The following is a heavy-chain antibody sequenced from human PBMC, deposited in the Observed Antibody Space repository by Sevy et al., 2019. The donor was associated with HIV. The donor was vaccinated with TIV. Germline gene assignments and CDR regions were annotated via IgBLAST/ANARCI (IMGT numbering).Heavy chain of an antibody. V-gene: IGHV3-15*01. CDR1: GFTFTYAW. D-gene: IGHD2-8*02. Sequence: GGSLRLSCAASGFTFTYAWMTWVRQAPGKGLEWLGRIKSKADGGTIDYAAPVKGRFTISRDDSKNTLYLQMNSLKTEDTGVYYCSTDPIILLLVTDGMDVWGRWTTATVSS. CDR2: IKSKADGGTI. CDR3: STDPIILLLVTDGMDV. J-gene: IGHJ6*02.